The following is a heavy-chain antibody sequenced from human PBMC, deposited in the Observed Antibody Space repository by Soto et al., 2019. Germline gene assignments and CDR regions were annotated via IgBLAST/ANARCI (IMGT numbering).Heavy chain of an antibody. Sequence: QLQLVQSGAEVREPGSSVKVSCKASGGTFSSSTVIWVRQAPGQGLEWMGGITPTLNIAKYAEKFQSRVTINADESTSTVNMHLSSLRSEDTAVYFCARGYYSGSNPSSFDYWGQGTLVAVSS. J-gene: IGHJ4*02. D-gene: IGHD1-26*01. V-gene: IGHV1-69*01. CDR3: ARGYYSGSNPSSFDY. CDR1: GGTFSSST. CDR2: ITPTLNIA.